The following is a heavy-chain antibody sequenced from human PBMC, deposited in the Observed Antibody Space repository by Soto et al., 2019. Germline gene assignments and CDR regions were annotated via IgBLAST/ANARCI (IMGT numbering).Heavy chain of an antibody. V-gene: IGHV4-59*01. D-gene: IGHD6-6*01. CDR3: AREQLRPYFDS. Sequence: SETLSLTCTVSGGSSSSYYWSWIRQPPGKGLEWIGYIYYSGSTNYNPSLKSRVAMSVDTSNNQFSLRLSSVTAADTAVYYCAREQLRPYFDSWGQGTLVTVSS. CDR1: GGSSSSYY. CDR2: IYYSGST. J-gene: IGHJ4*02.